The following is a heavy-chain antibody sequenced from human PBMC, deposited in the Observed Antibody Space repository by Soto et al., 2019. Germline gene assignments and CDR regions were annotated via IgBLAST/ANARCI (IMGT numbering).Heavy chain of an antibody. J-gene: IGHJ6*02. D-gene: IGHD4-17*01. CDR1: GFTFSSYW. CDR2: IKQDGSEK. V-gene: IGHV3-7*04. CDR3: ARVGDYLYYYYYGMDV. Sequence: PGGSLRLSCAASGFTFSSYWMSWVRQAPGKGLEWVANIKQDGSEKYYVDSVKGRFTISRDNAKNSLYLQMNSLRAEDTAVYYCARVGDYLYYYYYGMDVWGQGTTVTVSS.